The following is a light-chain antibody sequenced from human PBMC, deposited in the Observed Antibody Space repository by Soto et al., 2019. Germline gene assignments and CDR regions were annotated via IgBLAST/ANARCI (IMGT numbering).Light chain of an antibody. CDR2: SXS. Sequence: IVVTQSAGTLSLSRGERAIHYXRASPSLSKSFLAWYQQEPGXAPRVXXDSXSNRATGSPDRLSGGGSGTDFTLTISRLEPADFAVYYCQQYGRAPRTFGGGTKVDIK. V-gene: IGKV3-20*01. CDR3: QQYGRAPRT. CDR1: PSLSKSF. J-gene: IGKJ4*02.